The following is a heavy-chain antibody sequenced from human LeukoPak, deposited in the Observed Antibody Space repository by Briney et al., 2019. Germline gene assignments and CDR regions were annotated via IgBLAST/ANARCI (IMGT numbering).Heavy chain of an antibody. Sequence: GASVKVSCKASGYTFTSYGISWVRQAPGQGLEWMGIINPSGGSTSYAQKFQGRVTMTRDTSTSTVYMELSSLRSEDTAVYYCARDRGGSSWKGAYYYYYGMDVWGQGTTVTVSS. CDR2: INPSGGST. J-gene: IGHJ6*02. D-gene: IGHD6-13*01. CDR1: GYTFTSYG. V-gene: IGHV1-46*01. CDR3: ARDRGGSSWKGAYYYYYGMDV.